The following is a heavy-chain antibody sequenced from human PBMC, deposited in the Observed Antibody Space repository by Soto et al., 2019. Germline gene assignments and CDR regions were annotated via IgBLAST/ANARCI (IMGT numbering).Heavy chain of an antibody. V-gene: IGHV3-33*01. D-gene: IGHD2-15*01. CDR1: GFTFSHYG. CDR2: QWFDGSNK. Sequence: QVHLVESGGAVVQPGRSLRLSCVGSGFTFSHYGMHWVRLAPGKGLEWVAVQWFDGSNKFHADSVKGRFTISRDNSHNTLYLQMNGLRAEDTAVYYCARDVGDVMSTIQGHGMDVWGQGTTVTVSS. CDR3: ARDVGDVMSTIQGHGMDV. J-gene: IGHJ6*02.